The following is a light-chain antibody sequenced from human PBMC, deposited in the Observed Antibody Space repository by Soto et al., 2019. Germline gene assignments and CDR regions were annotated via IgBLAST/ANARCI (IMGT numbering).Light chain of an antibody. J-gene: IGKJ3*01. CDR2: DAS. V-gene: IGKV3-11*01. CDR3: QQRSTWPHT. Sequence: DIVLTQSPATLSLSPGEGATLSCRASQSVNTYLAWYQQKTGQAPRLLIYDASNRATGIPARFSGTGSGTDFTLAISSLEPEDFAVYYCQQRSTWPHTFDPGTKVEI. CDR1: QSVNTY.